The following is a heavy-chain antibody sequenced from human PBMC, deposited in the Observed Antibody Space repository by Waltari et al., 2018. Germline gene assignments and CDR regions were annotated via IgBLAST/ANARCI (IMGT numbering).Heavy chain of an antibody. CDR1: GYTFTGYS. Sequence: QVQLVQSGAEVKKPGASVKVSCKPSGYTFTGYSMYWVRQAPGQGLEWMGWINPYSGGTAYAQKFQGRVTLTRDTSSSTAYMELNRLISDDSAMYYCATAPDAFQIINWGQGTLVTVSS. CDR3: ATAPDAFQIIN. D-gene: IGHD2-2*01. J-gene: IGHJ4*02. CDR2: INPYSGGT. V-gene: IGHV1-2*02.